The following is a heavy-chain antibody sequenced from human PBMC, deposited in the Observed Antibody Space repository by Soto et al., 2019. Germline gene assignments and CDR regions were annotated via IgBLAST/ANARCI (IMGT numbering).Heavy chain of an antibody. CDR3: ARDPFDSSGYYYATYYYGMDV. CDR2: INHSGST. V-gene: IGHV4-34*01. CDR1: GGSFSGYY. J-gene: IGHJ6*02. Sequence: XGTLALTCAVYGGSFSGYYWSGIRQPPGKGLEWIGEINHSGSTNYNPSLKSRVTISVDTSKNQFSLKLSSVTAADTAVYYCARDPFDSSGYYYATYYYGMDVWGQGTTVTVSS. D-gene: IGHD3-22*01.